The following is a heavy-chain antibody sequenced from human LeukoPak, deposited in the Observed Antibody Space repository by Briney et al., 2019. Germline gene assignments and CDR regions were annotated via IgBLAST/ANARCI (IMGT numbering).Heavy chain of an antibody. J-gene: IGHJ4*02. D-gene: IGHD4-11*01. Sequence: ASVKVSCKASGYTFTSYGISWVRQAPGQGLEWMGWISTYNGNTNYAQKLQGRVTMTTDTSTTTAYMELRSLTSDDTAVYHCARDPTTQTFDYWGQGTLVTVSS. CDR2: ISTYNGNT. CDR3: ARDPTTQTFDY. CDR1: GYTFTSYG. V-gene: IGHV1-18*01.